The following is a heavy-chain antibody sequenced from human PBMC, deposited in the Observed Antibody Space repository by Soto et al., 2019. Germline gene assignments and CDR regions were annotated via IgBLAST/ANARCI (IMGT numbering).Heavy chain of an antibody. V-gene: IGHV3-53*01. CDR1: GFTVSSNY. CDR3: ARGRNYYDSSGYYFDY. D-gene: IGHD3-22*01. Sequence: EVQLVESGGGLIQPGGSLRLSCAASGFTVSSNYMSWVRQAPGKGLEWVSVIYSGGSTYYADSVKGRFTISRDNSENTLYLQMNNLRAEDTAVYYCARGRNYYDSSGYYFDYWGQGTLVTVSS. J-gene: IGHJ4*02. CDR2: IYSGGST.